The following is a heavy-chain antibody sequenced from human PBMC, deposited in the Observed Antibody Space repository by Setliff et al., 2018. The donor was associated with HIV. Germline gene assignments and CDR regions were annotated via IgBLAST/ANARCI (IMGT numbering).Heavy chain of an antibody. V-gene: IGHV4-59*01. CDR1: GGSISTYY. J-gene: IGHJ3*01. Sequence: SETLSLTCTVSGGSISTYYWSWIRQPPGKGLEWIGSIYFTGSSDNNPSLKSRVTLPVDTSKHQFSLKLSSVTAADTAVYYCARVQMSYAAFDVWGQGTMVTVSS. CDR3: ARVQMSYAAFDV. CDR2: IYFTGSS. D-gene: IGHD4-17*01.